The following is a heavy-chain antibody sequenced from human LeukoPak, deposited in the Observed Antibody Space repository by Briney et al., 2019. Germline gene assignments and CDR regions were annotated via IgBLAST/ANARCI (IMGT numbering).Heavy chain of an antibody. V-gene: IGHV3-33*01. Sequence: GGSLRLSCAASGFTFSSYGMHWVRQVPGKGLEWVAVIWYDGSNKYYADSVKGRFTISRDNSKNTLYLQMNSLRAEDTAVYYCASSIVSAAAAPSYYYYYYGMDVWGQGTTVTVSS. CDR2: IWYDGSNK. J-gene: IGHJ6*02. D-gene: IGHD6-13*01. CDR1: GFTFSSYG. CDR3: ASSIVSAAAAPSYYYYYYGMDV.